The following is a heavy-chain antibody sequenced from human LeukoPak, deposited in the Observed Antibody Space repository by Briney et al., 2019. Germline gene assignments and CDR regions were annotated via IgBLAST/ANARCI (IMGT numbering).Heavy chain of an antibody. CDR1: GFTFSDYY. V-gene: IGHV3-11*03. J-gene: IGHJ4*02. CDR2: ISGGSTDT. CDR3: ASLLVAGVASVDY. D-gene: IGHD6-19*01. Sequence: GGSLRLSCVVSGFTFSDYYMSWIRQAPGKGLEWVSYISGGSTDTNYADSMKGRFIISRDNAKNSMFLQMNSLRAEDTAVYYCASLLVAGVASVDYWGQGTLVTVSS.